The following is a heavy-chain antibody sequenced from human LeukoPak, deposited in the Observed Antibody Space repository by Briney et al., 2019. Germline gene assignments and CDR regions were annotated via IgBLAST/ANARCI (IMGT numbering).Heavy chain of an antibody. Sequence: GGSLRLSCAASGFTFRDHYIDWVRQAPGKGLEWVGRSRDKGNSYSTAYAASVKGRFTISRDDSKNTAYLQMDSLKTEDTAVYYCTGNYYGSGSYADFDYWGQGTLVTVSS. D-gene: IGHD3-10*01. J-gene: IGHJ4*02. V-gene: IGHV3-72*01. CDR1: GFTFRDHY. CDR3: TGNYYGSGSYADFDY. CDR2: SRDKGNSYST.